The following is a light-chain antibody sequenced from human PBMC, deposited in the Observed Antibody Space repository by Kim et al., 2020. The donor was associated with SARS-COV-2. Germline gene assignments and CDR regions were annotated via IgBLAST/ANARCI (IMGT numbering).Light chain of an antibody. CDR3: QQSGSSPWT. CDR1: QSVSSTY. CDR2: GAS. V-gene: IGKV3-20*01. Sequence: SPGERATLSCRASQSVSSTYLAWYQQKPGQAPRLLIYGASNRATDIPNRFRGSESGTDFTLTITRLEPEDFAVYYCQQSGSSPWTFGQGTKVDIK. J-gene: IGKJ1*01.